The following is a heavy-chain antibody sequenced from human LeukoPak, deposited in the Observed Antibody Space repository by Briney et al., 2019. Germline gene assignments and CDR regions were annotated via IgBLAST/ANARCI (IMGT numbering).Heavy chain of an antibody. CDR2: INTNTGNP. CDR1: GYTFTSYA. J-gene: IGHJ4*02. CDR3: ASDRYSSSSSVFDY. Sequence: VASVKVSCKASGYTFTSYAMNWVRQAPGQGLEWMGWINTNTGNPTYAQGFTGRFVFSLDTSVSPAYLQISSLKAEDTAVYYCASDRYSSSSSVFDYWGQGTLVTVSS. V-gene: IGHV7-4-1*02. D-gene: IGHD6-6*01.